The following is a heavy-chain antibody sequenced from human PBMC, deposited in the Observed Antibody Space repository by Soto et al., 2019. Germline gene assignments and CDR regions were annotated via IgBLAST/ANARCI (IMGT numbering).Heavy chain of an antibody. D-gene: IGHD6-19*01. Sequence: SETLSLTCTVSGGSISRYYWSWIRQPPGKGLEWIGYIYYSGSTNYNPSLKSRVTISVDTSKNQFSLKLSSVTAADTAVYYCARQVGGWAPWYFDYWGQGTLVTVS. CDR1: GGSISRYY. CDR2: IYYSGST. V-gene: IGHV4-59*08. CDR3: ARQVGGWAPWYFDY. J-gene: IGHJ4*02.